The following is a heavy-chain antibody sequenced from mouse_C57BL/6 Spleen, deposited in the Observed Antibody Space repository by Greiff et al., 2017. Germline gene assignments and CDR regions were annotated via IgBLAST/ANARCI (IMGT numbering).Heavy chain of an antibody. J-gene: IGHJ2*01. CDR3: ARGAGTKGVDY. V-gene: IGHV1-69*01. Sequence: QVQLQQSGAELVMPGASVKLSCKASGYTFTSYWMHWVKQRPGQGLEWIGEIDPSDSYTNYNQKFKGKATLTVDKSSSTAYMQLSSLTSEDSAVYYCARGAGTKGVDYWGQGTTLTVSS. D-gene: IGHD4-1*01. CDR1: GYTFTSYW. CDR2: IDPSDSYT.